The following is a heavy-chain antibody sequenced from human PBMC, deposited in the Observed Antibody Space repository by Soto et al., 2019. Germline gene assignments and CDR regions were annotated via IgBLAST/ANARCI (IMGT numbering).Heavy chain of an antibody. D-gene: IGHD5-18*01. J-gene: IGHJ4*02. CDR1: GFTFSSYA. CDR2: ISSSGGST. Sequence: EVQLLESGGGLVQPGGSLRLSCAASGFTFSSYAMSWVRQAPGKGLEWVSTISSSGGSTYYADSVKGRFTISRDNSKNTLYLQTNSLRAEDKAVYYCAKDGLGAYTYGSYYFDYWGQGTLVTVSS. CDR3: AKDGLGAYTYGSYYFDY. V-gene: IGHV3-23*01.